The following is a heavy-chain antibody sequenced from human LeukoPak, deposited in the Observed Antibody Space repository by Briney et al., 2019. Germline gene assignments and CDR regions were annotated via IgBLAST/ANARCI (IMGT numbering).Heavy chain of an antibody. CDR2: IDSGSTSI. CDR1: GFMFSTYS. Sequence: PGGSLRLSCAASGFMFSTYSMNWVRQAPGKGPEWVSYIDSGSTSIFYADSVKGRFTTSRDNAKNSLYLQMNNLRVGDTAVYYCARDNGVAAAEDYWGQGALVTVSS. J-gene: IGHJ4*02. V-gene: IGHV3-48*04. CDR3: ARDNGVAAAEDY. D-gene: IGHD6-13*01.